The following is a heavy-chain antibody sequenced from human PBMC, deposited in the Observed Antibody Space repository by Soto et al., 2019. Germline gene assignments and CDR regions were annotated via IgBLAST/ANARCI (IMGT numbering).Heavy chain of an antibody. CDR3: AKEPDSITIFGVSVMDF. CDR1: GGSISSGDYY. V-gene: IGHV4-30-4*01. Sequence: QVQLQESGPGLVKPSQTLSLTCTVSGGSISSGDYYWSWIRQPPGKGLEWIGYIYYSGSTYYNPSLKSRVTISVDTFKHRLSLNLSAVPAAGKAVYYGAKEPDSITIFGVSVMDFRVRWPTVTLSS. J-gene: IGHJ6*02. D-gene: IGHD3-3*01. CDR2: IYYSGST.